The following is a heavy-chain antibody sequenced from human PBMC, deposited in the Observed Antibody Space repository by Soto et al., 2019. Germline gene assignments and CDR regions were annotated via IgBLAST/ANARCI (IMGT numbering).Heavy chain of an antibody. CDR1: VGSSSTYF. CDR2: IYYIGIT. J-gene: IGHJ5*02. D-gene: IGHD3-3*01. CDR3: ARIYDFWSGYYWFDP. V-gene: IGHV4-59*12. Sequence: ESLSLTCTVSVGSSSTYFWTWMRQPPGKGLEWIGYIYYIGITDSNPSLKSRLTISVDTSKNQFSLNLRSVTAADTAVYYCARIYDFWSGYYWFDPWGQGTLVTVSS.